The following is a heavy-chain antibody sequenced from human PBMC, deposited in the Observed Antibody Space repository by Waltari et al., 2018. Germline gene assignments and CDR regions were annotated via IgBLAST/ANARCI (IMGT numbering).Heavy chain of an antibody. D-gene: IGHD1-7*01. CDR2: IKSKTDGGTT. CDR1: GFTFSNAW. CDR3: TTADWNYF. V-gene: IGHV3-15*01. Sequence: EVQLVESGGGLVKPGGSLRLSCAASGFTFSNAWMSWVRQAPGKGLEWFGRIKSKTDGGTTDYAAPVKGRFTISRDDSKNTLYLQMNSLKTEDTAVYYCTTADWNYFWGQGTLVTVSS. J-gene: IGHJ4*02.